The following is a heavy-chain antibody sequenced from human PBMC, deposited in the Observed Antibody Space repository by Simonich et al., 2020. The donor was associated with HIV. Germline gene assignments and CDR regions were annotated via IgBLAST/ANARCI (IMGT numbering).Heavy chain of an antibody. D-gene: IGHD3-22*01. CDR2: CDHEDGKT. CDR3: VIDSPLVLTSAFDS. CDR1: GYTFTGYY. V-gene: IGHV1-24*01. J-gene: IGHJ4*02. Sequence: QVQLVQSGAEVKKPGASVKVSCKASGYTFTGYYMHWVRQAHVQGLEVMGGCDHEDGKTTYANNVQGRVPMTEDTSTDTAYMELSSLRSEDTAVFYCVIDSPLVLTSAFDSWGQGTLVTVSS.